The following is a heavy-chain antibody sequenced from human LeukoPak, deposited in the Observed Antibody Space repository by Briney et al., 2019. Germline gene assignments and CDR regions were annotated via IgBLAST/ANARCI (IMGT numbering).Heavy chain of an antibody. CDR2: ISRNGDNT. D-gene: IGHD1-26*01. J-gene: IGHJ4*02. V-gene: IGHV3-64D*09. CDR3: VKGSGRHWGLPDC. Sequence: GGSLRLSCSASGFTFASYAMHWVRQAPGKGLEYVATISRNGDNTYYPDSVKGRVTISRDNSKNTLYLQMSSLRAEDMAVYYCVKGSGRHWGLPDCWGQGTQVTVSS. CDR1: GFTFASYA.